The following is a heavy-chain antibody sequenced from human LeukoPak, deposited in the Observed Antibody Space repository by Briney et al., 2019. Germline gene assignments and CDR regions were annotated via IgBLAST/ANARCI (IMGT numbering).Heavy chain of an antibody. D-gene: IGHD6-13*01. J-gene: IGHJ4*02. CDR3: AREGIAAAGLDY. Sequence: SETLSLTCTVSGGSISSSSYYWSWIRQPPGKGLEWIGYIYYSGSTNYNPSLKSRVTISVDTSKNQFSLKLSSVTAADTAVYYCAREGIAAAGLDYWGQGTLVTVSS. CDR2: IYYSGST. CDR1: GGSISSSSYY. V-gene: IGHV4-61*01.